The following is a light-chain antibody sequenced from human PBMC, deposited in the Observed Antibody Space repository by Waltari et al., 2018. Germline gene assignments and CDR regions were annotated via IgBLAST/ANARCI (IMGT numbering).Light chain of an antibody. J-gene: IGKJ2*01. CDR1: QSVGTY. Sequence: EIVLTQSPATLSLSPGETATLSCRASQSVGTYLAWYHQKPGQAPRLLIYDASNRATGIPARFRGSGSGTDFTLTISSLEAEDFAVYYCQQRSSWTPHTFGQGARLEIK. V-gene: IGKV3-11*01. CDR3: QQRSSWTPHT. CDR2: DAS.